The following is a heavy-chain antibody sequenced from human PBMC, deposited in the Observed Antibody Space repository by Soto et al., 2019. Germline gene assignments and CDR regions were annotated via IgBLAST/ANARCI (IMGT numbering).Heavy chain of an antibody. D-gene: IGHD2-15*01. J-gene: IGHJ4*02. CDR3: ARGWWQPAAL. CDR1: GGSFSGYY. CDR2: INHSGST. V-gene: IGHV4-34*01. Sequence: SETLSLTCAVYGGSFSGYYWSWIRQPPGKGLEWIGEINHSGSTNYNPSLKSRVTISVDTSKNQFSLKLSSVTAADTAVYYCARGWWQPAALWGQGTLVTVSS.